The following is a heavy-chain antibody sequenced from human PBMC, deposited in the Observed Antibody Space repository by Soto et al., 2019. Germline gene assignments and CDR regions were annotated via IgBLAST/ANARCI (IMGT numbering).Heavy chain of an antibody. V-gene: IGHV3-23*01. J-gene: IGHJ6*02. CDR2: ISGSGGST. CDR1: GFTFSSYA. D-gene: IGHD3-9*01. CDR3: AKSPRPYYDIVTGYARYYYYGMDG. Sequence: GGSLRLSCAASGFTFSSYAMSWVRQAPGKGLEWVSAISGSGGSTYYADSVKGRFTISRDNSKNTLYLQMNSLRAEDTAVYYCAKSPRPYYDIVTGYARYYYYGMDGWGQGTTVTVSS.